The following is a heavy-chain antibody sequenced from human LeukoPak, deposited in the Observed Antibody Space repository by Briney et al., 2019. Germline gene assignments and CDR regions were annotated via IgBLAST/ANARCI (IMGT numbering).Heavy chain of an antibody. J-gene: IGHJ6*03. CDR1: GFTFDDYA. D-gene: IGHD6-13*01. CDR3: AKGETAAGTDYYYMDV. V-gene: IGHV3-43D*03. CDR2: ISWDGGST. Sequence: GGSLRLSCAASGFTFDDYAMHWVRQAPGKGLEWVSLISWDGGSTYYADSVKGRFTISRDNSKNSLYLQMNSLRAEDTALYYCAKGETAAGTDYYYMDVWGKGTTVTVSS.